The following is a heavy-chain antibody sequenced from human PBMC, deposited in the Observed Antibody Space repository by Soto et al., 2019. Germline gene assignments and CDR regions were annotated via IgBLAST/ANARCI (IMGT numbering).Heavy chain of an antibody. D-gene: IGHD3-16*02. CDR1: GGSISSSSYY. Sequence: PSETLSLTCTVSGGSISSSSYYWGWIRQPPGKGLEWIGSIYYSGNTYYNPSLKSRVTISVDTSKNQFSLKLSSVTAADTAVYFCASHLHLSTFDSWGQGTLVTVSS. J-gene: IGHJ4*02. CDR2: IYYSGNT. V-gene: IGHV4-39*01. CDR3: ASHLHLSTFDS.